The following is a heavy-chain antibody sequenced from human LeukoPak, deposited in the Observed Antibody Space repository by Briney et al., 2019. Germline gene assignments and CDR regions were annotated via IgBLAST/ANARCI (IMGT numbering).Heavy chain of an antibody. CDR1: GGSISSYY. CDR3: ASSYYYGSGPPC. J-gene: IGHJ4*02. CDR2: IYYSGST. Sequence: SETLSLTCNVSGGSISSYYWSWIRQPPGKGLEWIGYIYYSGSTNYNPSLKSRVTISVDTSKNQFSLKLSSVTAADTAVYYCASSYYYGSGPPCWGQGTLVTVSS. V-gene: IGHV4-59*08. D-gene: IGHD3-10*01.